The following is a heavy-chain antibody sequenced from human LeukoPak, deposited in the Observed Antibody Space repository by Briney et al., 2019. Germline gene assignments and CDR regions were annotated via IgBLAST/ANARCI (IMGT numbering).Heavy chain of an antibody. Sequence: PSETLSLTCAVYGGSFSGYYWSWIRQPPGKGLEWIGEINHSGRTNYNPSLKSRVTISVDTSKNQFSLNLSSGTAADTAVYYCARNVSSSASPHNWFDPWGQGTLVTVSS. CDR1: GGSFSGYY. J-gene: IGHJ5*02. CDR2: INHSGRT. V-gene: IGHV4-34*01. CDR3: ARNVSSSASPHNWFDP. D-gene: IGHD6-6*01.